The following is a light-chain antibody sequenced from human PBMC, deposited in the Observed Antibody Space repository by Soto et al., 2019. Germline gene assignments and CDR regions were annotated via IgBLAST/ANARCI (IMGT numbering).Light chain of an antibody. V-gene: IGLV2-14*03. Sequence: QSALTQPASVSGSPGQSITISCTGTSSDVGGYNYVAWYQQHPGKAPQLMIFDVFNRPSGVSSRFSGSKSGDTASLTISGLQAEDEADYYCSSYTSATTQVFGTGTKVTVL. J-gene: IGLJ1*01. CDR1: SSDVGGYNY. CDR3: SSYTSATTQV. CDR2: DVF.